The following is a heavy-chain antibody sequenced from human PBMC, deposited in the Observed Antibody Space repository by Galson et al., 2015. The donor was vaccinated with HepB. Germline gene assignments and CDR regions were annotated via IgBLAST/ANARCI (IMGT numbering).Heavy chain of an antibody. Sequence: SLRLSCAASGFTVTNNYMSWVRQAPGKGLEWVSVIYSGGSAYYADSVKGRFTISRDNSKNTLYLQMNSLRAEDTAVYYCARLQCSHYSRDWSCPGPNWFDPWGQGTLVTVSS. CDR2: IYSGGSA. CDR3: ARLQCSHYSRDWSCPGPNWFDP. J-gene: IGHJ5*02. V-gene: IGHV3-66*02. D-gene: IGHD6-19*01. CDR1: GFTVTNNY.